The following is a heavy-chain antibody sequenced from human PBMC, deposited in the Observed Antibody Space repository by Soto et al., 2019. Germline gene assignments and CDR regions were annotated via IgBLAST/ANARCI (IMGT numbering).Heavy chain of an antibody. CDR1: GGSISSSSYY. V-gene: IGHV4-39*01. Sequence: QLQLQESGPGLVKPSETLSLTCTVSGGSISSSSYYWGWIRQPPGKGLEWIGSIYYSGSTYYNPSLKSRVTISVDTSKNQFSLKLSSVTAADTAVYYCARRSPTIFGVVTGIDYWGQGTLVTVSS. J-gene: IGHJ4*02. CDR2: IYYSGST. CDR3: ARRSPTIFGVVTGIDY. D-gene: IGHD3-3*01.